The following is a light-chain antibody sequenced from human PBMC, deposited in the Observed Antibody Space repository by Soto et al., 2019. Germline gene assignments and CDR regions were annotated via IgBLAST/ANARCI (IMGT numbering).Light chain of an antibody. J-gene: IGLJ1*01. CDR3: SSYTSSSTLYV. V-gene: IGLV2-14*01. Sequence: QSALTQPASVSGSPGQSITISCTETSSDVGGYNYVSWYQQHPGKAPKLMIYEVSNRPSGVSNRFSGSKSGNTASLTISGLQAEDEGDYYCSSYTSSSTLYVFGTGTQLTVL. CDR1: SSDVGGYNY. CDR2: EVS.